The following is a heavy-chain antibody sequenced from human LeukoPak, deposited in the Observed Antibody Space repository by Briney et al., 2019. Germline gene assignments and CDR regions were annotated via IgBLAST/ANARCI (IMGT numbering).Heavy chain of an antibody. CDR2: IKQDGTEK. D-gene: IGHD3-3*01. V-gene: IGHV3-7*01. J-gene: IGHJ4*02. Sequence: GGSLRLSCAASGFSFSSYWMTWVRQAPGKGLEWVANIKQDGTEKYSVDSVKGRYTISRDNAKNSLYLQMNSVRAEDTAVYYCVRDFRFLDDYWGQGTLVSVSS. CDR3: VRDFRFLDDY. CDR1: GFSFSSYW.